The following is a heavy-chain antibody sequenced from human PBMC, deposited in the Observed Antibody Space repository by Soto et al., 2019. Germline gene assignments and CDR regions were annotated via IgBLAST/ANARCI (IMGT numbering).Heavy chain of an antibody. CDR2: IYPGDSDT. Sequence: GESLKISCKGSGYSFTSYWIGWVRQMPGKGLEWMGIIYPGDSDTRYSPSFQGQVTISADKSISTAYLQWSSLKASDTAMYYCARRSSGYDSYYYYGMDVWGQGTTVTVSS. J-gene: IGHJ6*02. D-gene: IGHD5-12*01. CDR3: ARRSSGYDSYYYYGMDV. CDR1: GYSFTSYW. V-gene: IGHV5-51*01.